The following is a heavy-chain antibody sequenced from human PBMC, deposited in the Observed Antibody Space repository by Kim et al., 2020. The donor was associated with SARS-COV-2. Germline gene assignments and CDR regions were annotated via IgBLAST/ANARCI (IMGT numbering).Heavy chain of an antibody. CDR2: IYHSGST. D-gene: IGHD4-17*01. V-gene: IGHV4-4*02. CDR3: ASLHYGDYVLSGGY. CDR1: GGSISSSNW. Sequence: SETLSLTCAVSGGSISSSNWWSWVRQPPGKGLEWIGEIYHSGSTNYNPSLKSRVTISVDKSKNQFSLKLSSVTAADTAVYYCASLHYGDYVLSGGYWGQGTLVTVSS. J-gene: IGHJ4*02.